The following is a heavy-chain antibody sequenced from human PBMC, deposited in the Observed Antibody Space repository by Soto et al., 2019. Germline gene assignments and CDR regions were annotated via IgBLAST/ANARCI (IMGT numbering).Heavy chain of an antibody. Sequence: QVQLVQSGAEVKKPGSSVKVSCKASGGTFSSYAISWVRQAPGQGLEWMGGIIPIFGTANYAQKFQGRVTITAEESTNTAYLELNSLRAEDKAGYYCARDIKVAAHRIYGSVWGQGTLVTVSS. CDR3: ARDIKVAAHRIYGSV. D-gene: IGHD5-12*01. CDR2: IIPIFGTA. V-gene: IGHV1-69*01. J-gene: IGHJ4*02. CDR1: GGTFSSYA.